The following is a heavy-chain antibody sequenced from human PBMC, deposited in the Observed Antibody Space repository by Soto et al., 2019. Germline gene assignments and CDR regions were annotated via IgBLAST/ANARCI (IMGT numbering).Heavy chain of an antibody. CDR1: GTIFSSYT. Sequence: QVQLVQSGAEVKKPGSSVRVSCKASGTIFSSYTISWVRQAPGQGLEWMGRIIPLLGETNSAQKFQGRVTLTPDKSTNTAYMELNSLRLEDTAVYYCARGLGGRMDDWGQGTTVTVSS. CDR3: ARGLGGRMDD. D-gene: IGHD3-16*01. J-gene: IGHJ6*02. V-gene: IGHV1-69*08. CDR2: IIPLLGET.